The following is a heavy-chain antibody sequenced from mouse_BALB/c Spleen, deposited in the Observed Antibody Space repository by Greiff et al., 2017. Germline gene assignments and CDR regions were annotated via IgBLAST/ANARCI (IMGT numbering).Heavy chain of an antibody. CDR1: GYTFTSYY. D-gene: IGHD3-2*01. CDR2: INPSNGGT. J-gene: IGHJ3*01. Sequence: VQLQQSGAELVKPGASVKLSCKASGYTFTSYYMYWVKQRPGQGLEWIGEINPSNGGTNFNEKFKSKATLTVDKSSSTAYMQLSSLTSEDSAVYYCTRAGQLGLFAYWGQGTLVTVSA. V-gene: IGHV1S81*02. CDR3: TRAGQLGLFAY.